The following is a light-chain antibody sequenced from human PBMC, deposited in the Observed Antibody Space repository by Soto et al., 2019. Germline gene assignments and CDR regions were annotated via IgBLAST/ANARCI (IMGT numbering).Light chain of an antibody. J-gene: IGLJ2*01. CDR1: NSNIGDNY. CDR3: ATWDSSLTSVI. CDR2: DNT. V-gene: IGLV1-51*01. Sequence: QSVLTQPPSVSAAPGQRITISCSGSNSNIGDNYVSWYQHLPGTGPKLLISDNTDRPSGIPDRFSGSKSGTSATLAITGLQTADEADYYCATWDSSLTSVIFGGGTKVTVL.